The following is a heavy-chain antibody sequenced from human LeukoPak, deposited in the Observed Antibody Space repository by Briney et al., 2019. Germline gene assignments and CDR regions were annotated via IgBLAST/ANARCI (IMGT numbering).Heavy chain of an antibody. CDR1: GYTFTSYG. V-gene: IGHV1-18*01. CDR2: ISAYNGNT. Sequence: ASVKVSFKASGYTFTSYGISWVRQAPGQGLEWMGWISAYNGNTNYAQKLQDRVTMTTDTSTSTAYMELRSLRSDDTAVYYCARAPRIAAAGTGKVYYYYYGMDVWGQGTTVTVSS. D-gene: IGHD6-13*01. CDR3: ARAPRIAAAGTGKVYYYYYGMDV. J-gene: IGHJ6*02.